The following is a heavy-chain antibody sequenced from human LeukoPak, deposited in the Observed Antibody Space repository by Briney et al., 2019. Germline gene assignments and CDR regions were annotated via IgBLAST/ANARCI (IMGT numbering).Heavy chain of an antibody. D-gene: IGHD3-22*01. Sequence: RGESLRLSCAASGFTFSSNSMSWVRQAPGKGLEWVSSISSSSTYIYYADSGKGPFTISRANTTNSLHLQMHRPRATDTASYYCARDLPYYYDSSGYPDYWGQGTLVTVSS. J-gene: IGHJ4*02. V-gene: IGHV3-21*01. CDR2: ISSSSTYI. CDR1: GFTFSSNS. CDR3: ARDLPYYYDSSGYPDY.